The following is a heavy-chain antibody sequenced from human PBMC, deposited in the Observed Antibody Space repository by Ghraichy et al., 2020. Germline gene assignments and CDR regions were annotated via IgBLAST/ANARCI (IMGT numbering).Heavy chain of an antibody. Sequence: LSLTCGASGFTFSSYWMSWVRQAPGKGLEWVANIKQDGSEKYYVDSVKGRFTISRDNAKNSLYLQMNSLRAEDTAVYYCARGYSGSYDYWGQGTLVTVSS. V-gene: IGHV3-7*01. J-gene: IGHJ4*02. D-gene: IGHD1-26*01. CDR1: GFTFSSYW. CDR2: IKQDGSEK. CDR3: ARGYSGSYDY.